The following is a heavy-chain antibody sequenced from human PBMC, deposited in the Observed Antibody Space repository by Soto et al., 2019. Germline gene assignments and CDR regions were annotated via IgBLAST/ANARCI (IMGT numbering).Heavy chain of an antibody. CDR3: GTRPGGGGY. CDR2: IYSGGYT. V-gene: IGHV3-53*01. Sequence: EVQLVESGGGLIQPGGSLRLSCAVSGFTVSNNYMSWVRQAPGKGLEGVSVIYSGGYTAYGDSVKGRFTISRDNSKHTIYLKKKTLRAHDRPFFSGGTRPGGGGYWGQGTLVTVSS. CDR1: GFTVSNNY. J-gene: IGHJ4*02. D-gene: IGHD3-10*01.